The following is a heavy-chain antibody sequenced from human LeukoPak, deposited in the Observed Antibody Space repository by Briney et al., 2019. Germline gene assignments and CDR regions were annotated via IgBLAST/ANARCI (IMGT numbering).Heavy chain of an antibody. J-gene: IGHJ5*02. CDR2: IYYSGST. Sequence: SETLSLTCTVSGGSISSYYWNWLRQPPGKGLEWIGYIYYSGSTNYNPSLKSRVTISVDTSKNQFSLNLTSVTAADTAVYYFARFTPQGYGWGGYNRFDPWGQGTLVTVSS. CDR3: ARFTPQGYGWGGYNRFDP. CDR1: GGSISSYY. D-gene: IGHD3-16*01. V-gene: IGHV4-59*01.